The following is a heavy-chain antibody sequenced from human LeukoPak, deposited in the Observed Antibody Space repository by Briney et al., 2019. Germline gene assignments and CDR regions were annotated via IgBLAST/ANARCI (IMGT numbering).Heavy chain of an antibody. CDR1: GFTFSQHS. V-gene: IGHV3-30*04. Sequence: GGSLRLSCVASGFTFSQHSMNWIRQAPGKGLEWVAVISANGGLTFYADSVRGRFTISRDNSKNTRYLQMNNMRSGDTAIYFCARELTTEGQFASWGRGTLVTVSS. CDR3: ARELTTEGQFAS. D-gene: IGHD5-24*01. J-gene: IGHJ5*01. CDR2: ISANGGLT.